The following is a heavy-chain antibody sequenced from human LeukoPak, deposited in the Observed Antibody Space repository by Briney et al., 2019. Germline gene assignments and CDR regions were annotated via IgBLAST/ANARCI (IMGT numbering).Heavy chain of an antibody. V-gene: IGHV3-23*01. CDR1: GLTFSSNA. CDR3: SKAMTASTYYFDP. CDR2: ISVSDGST. J-gene: IGHJ4*02. D-gene: IGHD2-21*02. Sequence: GGSLRLSCAASGLTFSSNAMNWVRQAPGKGLEWVSVISVSDGSTYYADSVKGRFTISRDNSKNTLYLQMNGLRAEDTAIYYCSKAMTASTYYFDPWGQGTLVTVSS.